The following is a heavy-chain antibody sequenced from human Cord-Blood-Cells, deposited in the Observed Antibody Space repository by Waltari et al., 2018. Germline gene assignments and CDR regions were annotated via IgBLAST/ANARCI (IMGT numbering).Heavy chain of an antibody. CDR3: ARGGFDWLFQGLDFDL. Sequence: QVQLQESGPGLVKPSETLSLTCTVSGGSISSYYWSWLRQPPGKGLEWVGYIYYSGSTNYNPSLKSLVTISVDTSKNQYSLKLSSVTAADTAVYYCARGGFDWLFQGLDFDLWGRGTLVTVSS. J-gene: IGHJ2*01. CDR2: IYYSGST. D-gene: IGHD3-9*01. CDR1: GGSISSYY. V-gene: IGHV4-59*01.